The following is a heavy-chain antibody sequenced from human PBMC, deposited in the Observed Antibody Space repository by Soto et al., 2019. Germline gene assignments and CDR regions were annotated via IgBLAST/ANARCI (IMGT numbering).Heavy chain of an antibody. CDR3: AKDPWNFDWFENWFDP. J-gene: IGHJ5*02. Sequence: EVQLLESGGGLVQPGGSLRLSCAASGFTFSSYAMSWVRQAPGEGLEWVSAISGSGGSTYYADSVKGRFTISRDNSKNTLYLQMNSLRAEDTAVYYCAKDPWNFDWFENWFDPWGQGTLVTVSS. CDR2: ISGSGGST. V-gene: IGHV3-23*01. CDR1: GFTFSSYA. D-gene: IGHD3-9*01.